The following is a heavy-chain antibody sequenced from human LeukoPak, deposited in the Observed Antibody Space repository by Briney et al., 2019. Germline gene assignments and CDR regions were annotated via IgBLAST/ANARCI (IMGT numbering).Heavy chain of an antibody. CDR1: GFTFSSYS. V-gene: IGHV3-21*01. D-gene: IGHD3-10*01. CDR3: AREVEGREYYFDY. J-gene: IGHJ4*02. Sequence: PGGSLRLSCAASGFTFSSYSMNWVRQAPGKGLEWVSSISSSSSYIYYADSVKGRFTISRDNAKNSLYLQMNSLRAEDTAVYYCAREVEGREYYFDYWGQGTLVTVSS. CDR2: ISSSSSYI.